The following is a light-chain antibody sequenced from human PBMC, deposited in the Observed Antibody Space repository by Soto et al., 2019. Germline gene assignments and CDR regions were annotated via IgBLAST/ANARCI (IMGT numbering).Light chain of an antibody. CDR1: SSNIGAGYD. V-gene: IGLV1-40*01. J-gene: IGLJ1*01. CDR2: GNS. Sequence: QSVLTQPPSVSAAPGQRVTISCTGSSSNIGAGYDVHWYQQLPGTAPKLLIYGNSNRPSGVPDRFSGSKSGTSASLAITGLQAEDEADYYCQSYDISLSGSVFGMGTKVTVL. CDR3: QSYDISLSGSV.